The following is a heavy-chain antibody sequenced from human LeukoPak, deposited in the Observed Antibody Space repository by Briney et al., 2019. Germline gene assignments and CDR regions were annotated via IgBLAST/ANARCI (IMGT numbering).Heavy chain of an antibody. CDR3: ARHGPYLGRLGWFDP. V-gene: IGHV4-59*08. CDR2: IYYTGST. D-gene: IGHD1-26*01. J-gene: IGHJ5*02. CDR1: SGSISSYY. Sequence: SETLSLTCTVSSGSISSYYWSWIRQPPGRGLEWIGYIYYTGSTNYNPSLKSRVTISVDTSKNQFSLNLSSVTAADTAVYYCARHGPYLGRLGWFDPWGQGTLVTVSS.